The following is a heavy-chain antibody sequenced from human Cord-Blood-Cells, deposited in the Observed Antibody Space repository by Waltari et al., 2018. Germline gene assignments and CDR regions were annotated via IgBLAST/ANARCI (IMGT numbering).Heavy chain of an antibody. J-gene: IGHJ3*02. CDR2: IIPILGIA. CDR1: GGTFSSYA. CDR3: ARVGSSSWSPDDAFDI. Sequence: QVQLVQSGAEVKKPGSSVKVSCKASGGTFSSYAISWVRQAPGQGLEWMVRIIPILGIANYAQQFQGRVTITADKSTSTAYMELSSLRSEDTAVYYCARVGSSSWSPDDAFDIWGQGTMVTVSS. D-gene: IGHD6-13*01. V-gene: IGHV1-69*09.